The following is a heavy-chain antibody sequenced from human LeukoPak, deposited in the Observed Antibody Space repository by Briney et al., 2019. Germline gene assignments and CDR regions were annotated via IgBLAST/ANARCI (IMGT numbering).Heavy chain of an antibody. CDR2: FDPEDGET. J-gene: IGHJ4*02. CDR3: TTAFYIDGDPGY. D-gene: IGHD4-17*01. CDR1: GHTLIELA. V-gene: IGHV1-24*01. Sequence: ASVKVSCKVSGHTLIELARHWVRQAPGKGFEWMGGFDPEDGETIYAQRFQGRVTMTEDTSTDTAYMELSSLRFDDTAMYYCTTAFYIDGDPGYWGQGTLVTVSS.